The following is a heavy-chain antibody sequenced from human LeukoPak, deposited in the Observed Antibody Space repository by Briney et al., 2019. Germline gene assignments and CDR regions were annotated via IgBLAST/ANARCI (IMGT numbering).Heavy chain of an antibody. CDR1: GFTFSSSA. CDR3: AKVLHPYSSQPIFDY. V-gene: IGHV3-23*01. Sequence: GGSLRLSCAASGFTFSSSAMSWVRQVPGKGLEWVSGISSSGGSTYYADSVTGRLTISRDNSKNTVYLQINSLRAEDTAVYYCAKVLHPYSSQPIFDYWGQGTLVTVSS. D-gene: IGHD2-15*01. J-gene: IGHJ4*02. CDR2: ISSSGGST.